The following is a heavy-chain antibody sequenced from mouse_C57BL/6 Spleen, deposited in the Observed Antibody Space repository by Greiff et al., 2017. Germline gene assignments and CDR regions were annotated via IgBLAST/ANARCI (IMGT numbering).Heavy chain of an antibody. V-gene: IGHV1-82*01. J-gene: IGHJ2*01. CDR1: GYAFSSSW. D-gene: IGHD1-1*01. CDR2: IYPGDGDT. CDR3: ALSYYYPY. Sequence: QVQLQQSGPELVKPGASVKISCKASGYAFSSSWMNWVKQRPGKGLEWIGRIYPGDGDTNYKGKFKGKATLTADKSSSTAYMQLSSLTSEDSAVYFCALSYYYPYWGQGTTLTVSS.